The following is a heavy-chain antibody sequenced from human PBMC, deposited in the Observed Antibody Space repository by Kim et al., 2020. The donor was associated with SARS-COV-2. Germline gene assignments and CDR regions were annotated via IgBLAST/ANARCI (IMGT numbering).Heavy chain of an antibody. Sequence: GGSLRLSCAASGFTFSSYAMSWVRQAPGKGLEWVSAISGSGGSTYYADSVKGRFTISRDNSKNTLYLQMNSLRAEYTAVYYCARHSSGWTFDYWGQGTLVTVSS. CDR3: ARHSSGWTFDY. J-gene: IGHJ4*02. CDR2: ISGSGGST. V-gene: IGHV3-23*01. CDR1: GFTFSSYA. D-gene: IGHD6-19*01.